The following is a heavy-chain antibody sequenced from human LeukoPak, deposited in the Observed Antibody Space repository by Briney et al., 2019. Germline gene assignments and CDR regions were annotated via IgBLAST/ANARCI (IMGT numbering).Heavy chain of an antibody. CDR1: GGSISSHY. D-gene: IGHD6-13*01. CDR3: ARERGSSWSSEGSLDP. CDR2: IYYSGST. Sequence: SETLSLTCTVSGGSISSHYWSWIRQPPGKGLEWIGYIYYSGSTNYNPSLKSRVTISIGTSKNQFSLKLSSVTAADTAVYYCARERGSSWSSEGSLDPWGQGTLVTVSS. V-gene: IGHV4-59*11. J-gene: IGHJ5*02.